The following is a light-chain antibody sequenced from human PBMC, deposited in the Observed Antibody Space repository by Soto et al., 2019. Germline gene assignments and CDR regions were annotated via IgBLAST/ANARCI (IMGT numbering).Light chain of an antibody. Sequence: DIQMTQSPSSLSASVGDRVTITCRASQSINNYLNWYQQKPGKAPKLLIYGTSNLQSGVPSRFSGSTFGTDFTLTISSLQPEDFATYYCQQGYTIRLTFGGGTRVEIK. CDR2: GTS. V-gene: IGKV1-39*01. J-gene: IGKJ4*01. CDR3: QQGYTIRLT. CDR1: QSINNY.